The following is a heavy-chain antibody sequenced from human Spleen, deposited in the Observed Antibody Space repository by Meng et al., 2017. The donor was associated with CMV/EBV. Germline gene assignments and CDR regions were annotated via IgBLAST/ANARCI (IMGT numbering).Heavy chain of an antibody. D-gene: IGHD6-13*01. V-gene: IGHV4-59*11. CDR2: IYYSGST. CDR1: GASISTHY. Sequence: SETLSLTCTVSGASISTHYWSWIRQPPGKGLEWIGYIYYSGSTNYNPSLKSRVTISLDTSKNQFSLKLNSVTAADTAVYYCARDSSWYIYWGQGTLVTVSS. J-gene: IGHJ4*02. CDR3: ARDSSWYIY.